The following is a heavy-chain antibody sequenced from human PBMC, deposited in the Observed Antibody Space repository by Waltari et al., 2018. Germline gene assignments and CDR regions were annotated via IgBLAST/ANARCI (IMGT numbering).Heavy chain of an antibody. CDR1: GYTFPNSY. J-gene: IGHJ4*02. CDR2: INPTGGAA. CDR3: ARAVGIQLWLEVGPAY. Sequence: QVQLVQSGAEVRKPGASVRVSCEASGYTFPNSYMHWVRQAPGQGLEWMGIINPTGGAARYAQKFQGRITMTTDSSTSTVYMELTSLRSEDTAVYYCARAVGIQLWLEVGPAYWGQGTLVTVSS. V-gene: IGHV1-46*03. D-gene: IGHD5-18*01.